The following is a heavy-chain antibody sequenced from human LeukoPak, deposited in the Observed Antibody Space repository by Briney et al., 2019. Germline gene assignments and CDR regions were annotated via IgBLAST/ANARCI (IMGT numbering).Heavy chain of an antibody. J-gene: IGHJ3*02. Sequence: GGSLRLSCAASGFTFSSYAMSWVRQAPGKGLEWVSAISGSGGSTYYADSVKGRFTISRDNSKNTLYLQMNSLRAEDTAVYYCAKGVSGSYYRALDAFDIWGQGTMVTVSS. CDR1: GFTFSSYA. CDR3: AKGVSGSYYRALDAFDI. CDR2: ISGSGGST. D-gene: IGHD3-10*01. V-gene: IGHV3-23*01.